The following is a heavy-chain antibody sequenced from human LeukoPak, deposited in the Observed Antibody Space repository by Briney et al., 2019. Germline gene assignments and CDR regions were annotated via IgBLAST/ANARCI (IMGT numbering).Heavy chain of an antibody. CDR3: AKGGWYGAFDY. CDR2: INAGGGST. CDR1: GFTFSNYA. J-gene: IGHJ4*02. V-gene: IGHV3-23*01. Sequence: GGSLRLSCAASGFTFSNYAMSWVRQAPGKGLEWVSTINAGGGSTYYADSAKGRFTFSRDDSKNTLYLHMNSLRAEDTAIYYCAKGGWYGAFDYWGQGTLVTVSS. D-gene: IGHD6-19*01.